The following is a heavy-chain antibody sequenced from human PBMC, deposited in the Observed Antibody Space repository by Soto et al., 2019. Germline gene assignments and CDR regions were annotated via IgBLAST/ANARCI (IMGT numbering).Heavy chain of an antibody. Sequence: SETLSLTCTVSGGSISSGGYYWSWIRQHPGKGLEWIGYIYYSGSTYYNPSLKSRVTISVDTSKNQFSLKLSSVTAADTAVYYCARDQYYYDSSGYYYDVYYYGMDVWGQGTTVTVSS. CDR2: IYYSGST. V-gene: IGHV4-31*03. D-gene: IGHD3-22*01. CDR1: GGSISSGGYY. CDR3: ARDQYYYDSSGYYYDVYYYGMDV. J-gene: IGHJ6*02.